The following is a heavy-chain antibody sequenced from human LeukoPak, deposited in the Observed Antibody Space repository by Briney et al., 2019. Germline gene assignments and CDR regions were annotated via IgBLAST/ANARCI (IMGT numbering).Heavy chain of an antibody. D-gene: IGHD3-10*01. CDR2: IYYSGST. CDR1: GGSISSGGYY. J-gene: IGHJ5*02. V-gene: IGHV4-31*03. Sequence: TSETLSLTCTVSGGSISSGGYYWSWIRQHPGKGLEWIGYIYYSGSTYYNPTLKSRATISIDMSKNQLSLKLSSVTAADPAVYYCARGAYGLGTWWFDPWGQGTLVTVS. CDR3: ARGAYGLGTWWFDP.